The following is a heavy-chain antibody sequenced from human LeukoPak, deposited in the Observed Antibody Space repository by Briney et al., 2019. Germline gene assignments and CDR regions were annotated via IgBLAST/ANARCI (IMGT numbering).Heavy chain of an antibody. CDR2: IIPIFGTA. Sequence: GASVKVSCKASGGTFSSYAFSWVRQPPGQGLEWMGGIIPIFGTANYAQKFQGRVTITADKSTSTAYMELSSLRSEDTAVYYCARDSYRTRNYNWFDPWGQGTLVTVSS. CDR3: ARDSYRTRNYNWFDP. CDR1: GGTFSSYA. D-gene: IGHD1-7*01. J-gene: IGHJ5*02. V-gene: IGHV1-69*06.